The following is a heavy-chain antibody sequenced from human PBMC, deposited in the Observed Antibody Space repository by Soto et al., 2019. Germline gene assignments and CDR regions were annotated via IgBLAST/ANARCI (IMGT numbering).Heavy chain of an antibody. V-gene: IGHV4-34*01. J-gene: IGHJ6*02. CDR1: GGSFSGYY. CDR2: INHSGST. Sequence: QVQLQQWGAGLLKPSETLSLTCGVYGGSFSGYYWSWIRQSPGKGLQWIGEINHSGSTNYNPSLKSRVSISLDMSKNQFSLKLSSVTAADTAVYYCAREEVPQWFSKGYYGLDVWGQGTTVTVS. CDR3: AREEVPQWFSKGYYGLDV. D-gene: IGHD6-13*01.